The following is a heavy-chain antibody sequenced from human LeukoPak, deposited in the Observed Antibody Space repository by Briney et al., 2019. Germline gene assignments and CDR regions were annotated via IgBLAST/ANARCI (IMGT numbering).Heavy chain of an antibody. Sequence: GGSLRLSCAASGFTFSSYAMSWVRQAPGKGLEWVSAITGSGGSTYSADSVKGRFTISRDYSKNTLYLQMNSLRAEDTAVYYCARDLLAAAGYYYYYGMDVWGQGTTVTVSS. D-gene: IGHD6-13*01. CDR3: ARDLLAAAGYYYYYGMDV. CDR1: GFTFSSYA. J-gene: IGHJ6*02. CDR2: ITGSGGST. V-gene: IGHV3-23*01.